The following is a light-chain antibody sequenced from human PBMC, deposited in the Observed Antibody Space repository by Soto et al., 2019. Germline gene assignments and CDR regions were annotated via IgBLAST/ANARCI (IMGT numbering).Light chain of an antibody. CDR1: KSPLNSNGFNC. Sequence: DMGWIQPPLSLPVTPGGPASTSCGFSKSPLNSNGFNCVDWYLQKPGQSPQLLIYLGSNRASGVPDRFSGSGSGTDFTLKISRVAAEDVGVYYCMQALQTPWTFGLGTKVDIK. J-gene: IGKJ1*01. CDR3: MQALQTPWT. V-gene: IGKV2-28*01. CDR2: LGS.